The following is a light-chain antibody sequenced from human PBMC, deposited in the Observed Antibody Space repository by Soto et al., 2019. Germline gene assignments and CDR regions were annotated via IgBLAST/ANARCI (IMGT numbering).Light chain of an antibody. Sequence: QAVVTQPPSASGTPGQRVTISCSGSSSNIGSNTVNWYQQLPGTAPKLLIYSNNQRPSGVPDRFSGSKSGTSASLAISGLQSEDEADYYCAAWDDSLNGSVVFGGRTKLTVL. CDR2: SNN. CDR1: SSNIGSNT. V-gene: IGLV1-44*01. J-gene: IGLJ2*01. CDR3: AAWDDSLNGSVV.